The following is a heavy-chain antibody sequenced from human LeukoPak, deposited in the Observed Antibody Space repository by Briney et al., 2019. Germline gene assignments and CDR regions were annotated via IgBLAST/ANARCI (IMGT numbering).Heavy chain of an antibody. Sequence: GGSLRLSCAASGFTFSSYAMSWARQAPGKGLDWVSSITAGGSFKYYADSVEGRFTISRDNAKNSLYLQMSSLTPEDTAVYYCARNYDVLTGYPYYFDHWGQGILVTVSS. D-gene: IGHD3-9*01. CDR2: ITAGGSFK. CDR3: ARNYDVLTGYPYYFDH. J-gene: IGHJ4*02. CDR1: GFTFSSYA. V-gene: IGHV3-21*01.